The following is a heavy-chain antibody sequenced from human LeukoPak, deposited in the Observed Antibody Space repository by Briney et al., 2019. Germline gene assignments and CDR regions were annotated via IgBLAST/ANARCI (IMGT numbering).Heavy chain of an antibody. J-gene: IGHJ4*02. Sequence: SETLSLTCTVSGGSISSYYWSWIRQPPGKGLEWIGYIYYSESTNYNPSLKSRVTISVDTSKNQFSLKLSSVTAADTAVYYCARYSSSWPFDYWGQGTLVTVSS. CDR1: GGSISSYY. CDR2: IYYSEST. CDR3: ARYSSSWPFDY. V-gene: IGHV4-59*08. D-gene: IGHD6-13*01.